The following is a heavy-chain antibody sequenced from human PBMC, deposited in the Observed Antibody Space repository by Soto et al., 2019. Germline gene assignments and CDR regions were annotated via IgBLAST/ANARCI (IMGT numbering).Heavy chain of an antibody. CDR1: GGSINSGDYY. V-gene: IGHV4-30-4*01. CDR3: ARERGDCIDGVCYNFYFDY. Sequence: SETLSLTCTVSGGSINSGDYYWSWIRQSPGKGLEWMGYIHYSGITYYNPSLKSRVTISVDTSKNQFSLKLNSVTAADTAVYYCARERGDCIDGVCYNFYFDYWGRGTLVT. CDR2: IHYSGIT. D-gene: IGHD2-8*01. J-gene: IGHJ4*02.